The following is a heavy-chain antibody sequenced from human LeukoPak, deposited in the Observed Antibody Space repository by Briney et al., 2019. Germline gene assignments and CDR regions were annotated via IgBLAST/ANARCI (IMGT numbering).Heavy chain of an antibody. CDR3: ARRYSGYGNAFDI. J-gene: IGHJ3*02. V-gene: IGHV4-59*08. D-gene: IGHD5-12*01. CDR1: GGSISSYY. CDR2: IYSSGST. Sequence: SETLSLTCTVSGGSISSYYWSWIRQPPGKGLEWIGSIYSSGSTTYSPSLKSRVTISVDTCKNQFSLKLYSVTAADTAVYYCARRYSGYGNAFDIWGQGTMVTVSS.